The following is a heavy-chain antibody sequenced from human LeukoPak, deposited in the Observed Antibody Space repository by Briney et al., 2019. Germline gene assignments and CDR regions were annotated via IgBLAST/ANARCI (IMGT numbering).Heavy chain of an antibody. CDR2: IDISSTTI. V-gene: IGHV3-48*01. Sequence: GGSLGLSCAASGFTFSSYAMSWVRQAPGQGLEWLSYIDISSTTIYYADSVKGRFTISRDNAKNSLYLQMNSLRAEDTAVYYCARGPPLFDPWGQGTLVTVSS. J-gene: IGHJ5*02. CDR3: ARGPPLFDP. CDR1: GFTFSSYA.